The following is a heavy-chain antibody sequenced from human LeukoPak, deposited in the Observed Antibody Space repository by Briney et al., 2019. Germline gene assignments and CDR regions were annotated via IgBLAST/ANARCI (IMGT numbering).Heavy chain of an antibody. CDR1: GGSISSSNW. V-gene: IGHV4-4*02. J-gene: IGHJ4*02. CDR3: ARHQHDYGDYVGSDY. D-gene: IGHD4-17*01. Sequence: PSETLSLTCAVSGGSISSSNWWSWVRQPPGKGLEWIGEIYHSGSTNYNPSLKSRVTISVDKSKNQFSLKLSSVTAADTAVYYCARHQHDYGDYVGSDYWGQGTLVTVSS. CDR2: IYHSGST.